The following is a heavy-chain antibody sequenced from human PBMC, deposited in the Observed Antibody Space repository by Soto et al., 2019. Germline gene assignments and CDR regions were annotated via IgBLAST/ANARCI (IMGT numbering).Heavy chain of an antibody. CDR3: ARDGYSYGEGDFDY. J-gene: IGHJ4*02. V-gene: IGHV3-48*02. D-gene: IGHD5-18*01. Sequence: EVQLAESGGGLVQPGGSLRLSCAASGFTFSSYSMNWVRQAPGKGLEWVSYISSSSSTIYYADSVKGRFTISRDNGKNSLYLQMNSLRDEDTAVYYCARDGYSYGEGDFDYWGQGTLVTVSS. CDR1: GFTFSSYS. CDR2: ISSSSSTI.